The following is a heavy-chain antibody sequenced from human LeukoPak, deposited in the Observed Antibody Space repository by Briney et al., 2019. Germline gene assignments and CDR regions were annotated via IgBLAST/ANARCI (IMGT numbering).Heavy chain of an antibody. CDR1: GFTFSSYS. J-gene: IGHJ5*02. CDR3: ARDPGGYCSGDSCPA. CDR2: ISSSSSYI. Sequence: GGSLRLSCAASGFTFSSYSMNWVRQAPGKGLEWVSSISSSSSYIYYADSVKGRFTISRDNAKNSLYLQMNSLRAEDTAVYYCARDPGGYCSGDSCPACGQGTLVTVSS. V-gene: IGHV3-21*01. D-gene: IGHD2-15*01.